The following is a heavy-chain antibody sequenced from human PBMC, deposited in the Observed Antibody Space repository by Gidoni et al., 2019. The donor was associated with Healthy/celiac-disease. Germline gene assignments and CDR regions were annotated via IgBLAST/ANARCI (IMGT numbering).Heavy chain of an antibody. CDR1: GYTFTSYY. V-gene: IGHV1-46*03. D-gene: IGHD6-13*01. J-gene: IGHJ4*02. CDR2: IKPSGGST. CDR3: ARTVSSSWAPSFDY. Sequence: QVQLVQSGAEVKKPGGSVKVSCKASGYTFTSYYMHWVRQAPGQGLEWMGIIKPSGGSTSYEKKFQGRVTMTRDTSTSTVYMELSSMRSEDTAVYYCARTVSSSWAPSFDYWGQGTLVTVSS.